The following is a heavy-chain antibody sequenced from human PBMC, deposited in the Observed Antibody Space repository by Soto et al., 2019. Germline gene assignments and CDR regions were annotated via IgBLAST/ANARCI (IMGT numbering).Heavy chain of an antibody. Sequence: GASVKVSCKASGGTFSSYTISWVRQAPGQGLEWMGRIIPILGIANYAQKFQGRVTITADKSTSTSYMELSSLRSEDTAVYYCARAVRSSSGHYYFDYWGQGTLVTVSS. D-gene: IGHD6-19*01. J-gene: IGHJ4*02. CDR1: GGTFSSYT. V-gene: IGHV1-69*02. CDR3: ARAVRSSSGHYYFDY. CDR2: IIPILGIA.